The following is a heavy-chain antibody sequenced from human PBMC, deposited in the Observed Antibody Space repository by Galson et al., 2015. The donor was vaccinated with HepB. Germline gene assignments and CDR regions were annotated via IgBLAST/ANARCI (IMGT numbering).Heavy chain of an antibody. V-gene: IGHV1-18*01. CDR2: ISAYNGNT. D-gene: IGHD3-3*01. CDR3: ARDISRFLEWLSPPAGYFDY. CDR1: GYTFTSYG. Sequence: SVKVSCKASGYTFTSYGISWVRQAPGQGLEWMGWISAYNGNTNYAQKLQGRVTMTTDTSTSTAYMELRSLRSDDTAVYYCARDISRFLEWLSPPAGYFDYWGQGTLVTVSS. J-gene: IGHJ4*02.